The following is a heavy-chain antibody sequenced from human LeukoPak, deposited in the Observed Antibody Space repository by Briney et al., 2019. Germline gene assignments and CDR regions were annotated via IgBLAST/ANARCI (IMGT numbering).Heavy chain of an antibody. D-gene: IGHD3-16*01. Sequence: PSETLSLTCSVSGGSISSYYWSWIRQPPGKGLEWIGYIYYSGSTNYNPSLKSRVTISIHTSKNQFSLKLSSVTAADTAKYYCARVGLRLGESDYWGQGTLVTVSS. CDR2: IYYSGST. CDR1: GGSISSYY. V-gene: IGHV4-59*12. J-gene: IGHJ4*02. CDR3: ARVGLRLGESDY.